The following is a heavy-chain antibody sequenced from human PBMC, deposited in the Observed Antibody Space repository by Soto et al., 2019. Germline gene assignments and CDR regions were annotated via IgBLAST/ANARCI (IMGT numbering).Heavy chain of an antibody. V-gene: IGHV1-18*01. J-gene: IGHJ6*02. CDR1: GYTFTSYG. CDR2: ISAYNGNT. CDR3: ARDHYDILTGYYSSYYYGMDV. Sequence: ASVKVSCKASGYTFTSYGISWVRQAPGQGLEWMGWISAYNGNTNYAQNLQGRVTMTTDTSTSTAYMELRSLRSDDTAVYYCARDHYDILTGYYSSYYYGMDVWGQGTTVTVS. D-gene: IGHD3-9*01.